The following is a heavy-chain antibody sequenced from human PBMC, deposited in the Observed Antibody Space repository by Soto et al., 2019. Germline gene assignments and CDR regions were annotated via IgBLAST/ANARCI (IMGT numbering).Heavy chain of an antibody. Sequence: EVPLVESGGGLVQPGGSLRLSCAASGFTFSSYWMSWVRQAPGKGLEWVANIKQDGSEKYYVDSVKGRFTISRDNAKNSLYLQMNSLRAEDTAVYYCARDIAAEPKNFDYWGQGTLVTVSS. CDR1: GFTFSSYW. D-gene: IGHD6-13*01. J-gene: IGHJ4*02. V-gene: IGHV3-7*01. CDR2: IKQDGSEK. CDR3: ARDIAAEPKNFDY.